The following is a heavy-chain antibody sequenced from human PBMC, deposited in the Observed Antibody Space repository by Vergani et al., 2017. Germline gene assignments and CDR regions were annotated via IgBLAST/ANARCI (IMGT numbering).Heavy chain of an antibody. CDR1: GGSISSGGYY. D-gene: IGHD3-16*01. CDR3: ARGAPTYFDN. J-gene: IGHJ4*02. CDR2: INSEGSST. Sequence: VQLQESGPGLVKPSQTLSLTCTVSGGSISSGGYYWSWIRQHPGKGLVWVSRINSEGSSTSYADSVKGRFIVSRDNAKNTLYLQMDSLSAEDTAVYYCARGAPTYFDNWGQGTLVTVSS. V-gene: IGHV3-74*01.